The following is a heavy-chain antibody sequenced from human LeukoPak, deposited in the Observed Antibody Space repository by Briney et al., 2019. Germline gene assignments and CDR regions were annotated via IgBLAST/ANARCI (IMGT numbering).Heavy chain of an antibody. CDR1: GFTFSSYA. J-gene: IGHJ4*02. CDR3: AKESEARIQLWTHFDY. V-gene: IGHV3-23*01. D-gene: IGHD5-18*01. CDR2: ISGSGGST. Sequence: GGSLRLSCAASGFTFSSYAMSWVRQAPGKGLEWVSGISGSGGSTYYADSVKGRFTISRDNSKNTLYLQMNSLRAEDTAVYYCAKESEARIQLWTHFDYWGQGTLVTVSS.